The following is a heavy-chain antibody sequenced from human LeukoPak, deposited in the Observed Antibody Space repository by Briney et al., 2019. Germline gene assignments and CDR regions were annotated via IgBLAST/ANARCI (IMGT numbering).Heavy chain of an antibody. Sequence: GGSLRLSCAASGFTFSSYSMTWVRQAPGKGLEWISSMSSGGTYIYYADSVRGRFTISRDNAKNSLYLLMNSLRAEDTAVYYCARDRPTGASRLFVVQWGEGTLVTVSS. J-gene: IGHJ4*02. CDR1: GFTFSSYS. CDR2: MSSGGTYI. D-gene: IGHD3-3*01. V-gene: IGHV3-21*01. CDR3: ARDRPTGASRLFVVQ.